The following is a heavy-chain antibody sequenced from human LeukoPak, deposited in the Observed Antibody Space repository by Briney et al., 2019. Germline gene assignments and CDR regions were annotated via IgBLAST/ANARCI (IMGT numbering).Heavy chain of an antibody. CDR1: EFTFSSYE. D-gene: IGHD3-9*01. CDR3: ARGLGHDY. J-gene: IGHJ4*02. V-gene: IGHV3-48*03. CDR2: ISRSGNTI. Sequence: PGGSLRLSCAASEFTFSSYEMNWVRQAPGEGLEWVSYISRSGNTIYYADSVKGRFTISRDNAKNSLYLQMNSLRAEDTAVYYCARGLGHDYWGQGTLVTVSS.